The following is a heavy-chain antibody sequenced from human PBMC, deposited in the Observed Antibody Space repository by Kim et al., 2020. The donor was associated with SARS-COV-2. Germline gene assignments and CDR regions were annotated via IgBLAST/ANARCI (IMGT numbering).Heavy chain of an antibody. Sequence: ASVKVSCKASGYTFTSYGISWVRQAPGQGLEWMGWISAYNGNTNYAQKLQGRVTMTTDTSTSTAYMELRSLRSDDTAVYYCARVPVVVGSYYGLCDYWGQGTLVTVSS. V-gene: IGHV1-18*04. CDR2: ISAYNGNT. CDR1: GYTFTSYG. CDR3: ARVPVVVGSYYGLCDY. D-gene: IGHD1-26*01. J-gene: IGHJ4*02.